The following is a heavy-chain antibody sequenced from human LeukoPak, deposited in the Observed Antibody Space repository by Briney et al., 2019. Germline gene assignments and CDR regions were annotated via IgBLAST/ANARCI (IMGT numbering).Heavy chain of an antibody. CDR2: ISSSSSYI. CDR1: GFTFSSYS. J-gene: IGHJ6*03. V-gene: IGHV3-21*01. D-gene: IGHD2-15*01. CDR3: ARDSRSYYCSGGSCWNYYYMDV. Sequence: GGSLRLSCAASGFTFSSYSMNWVRQAPGKGLEWVSSISSSSSYIYYADSVKGRFTISRDNAKNSLYLQMNSLRAEDTAVYYCARDSRSYYCSGGSCWNYYYMDVWGKGTTVTVSS.